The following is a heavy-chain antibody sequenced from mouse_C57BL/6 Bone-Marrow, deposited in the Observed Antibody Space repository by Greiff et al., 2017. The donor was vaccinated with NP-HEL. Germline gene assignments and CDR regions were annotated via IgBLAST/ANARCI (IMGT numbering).Heavy chain of an antibody. V-gene: IGHV1-5*01. CDR3: TSNKDSGFAY. CDR1: GYTFTSYW. CDR2: IYPGDSDT. Sequence: VQLQESGTVLVRPGASVKMSCKTSGYTFTSYWMHWVKQRPGQGLEWIGDIYPGDSDTNYNQKFKGKAKLTADTSASTAYMELSSLTNEDSAVYYCTSNKDSGFAYWGQGTTVTVSA. J-gene: IGHJ3*01.